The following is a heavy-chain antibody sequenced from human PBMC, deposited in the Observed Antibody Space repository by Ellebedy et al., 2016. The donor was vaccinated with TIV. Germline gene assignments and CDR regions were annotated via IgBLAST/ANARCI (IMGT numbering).Heavy chain of an antibody. CDR2: ISAYYGST. V-gene: IGHV1-18*01. Sequence: AASVKVSCKTSGYNFIDYGVSWVRQAPGQGLEWMGWISAYYGSTTYAQSLQGRVTLTRDTSTTTLYMELRSLRFDDTAGYYCVREMEASGTISFAYWGQGTLVTVSS. CDR1: GYNFIDYG. D-gene: IGHD5-24*01. CDR3: VREMEASGTISFAY. J-gene: IGHJ4*02.